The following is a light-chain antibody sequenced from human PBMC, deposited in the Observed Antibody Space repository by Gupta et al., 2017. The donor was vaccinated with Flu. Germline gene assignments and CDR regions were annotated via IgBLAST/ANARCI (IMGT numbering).Light chain of an antibody. Sequence: GESAALSCRAIQSLTINMSCFQQKPGQPPRLLMSGASNRATGVPARFRGSGYGTDFTLTISSLQSEDFAVYYCQQYDRWPWTLGQGTKVEIK. V-gene: IGKV3-15*01. J-gene: IGKJ1*01. CDR3: QQYDRWPWT. CDR2: GAS. CDR1: QSLTIN.